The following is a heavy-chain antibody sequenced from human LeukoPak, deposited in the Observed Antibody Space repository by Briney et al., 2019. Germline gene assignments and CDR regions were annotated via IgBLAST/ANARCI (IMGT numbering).Heavy chain of an antibody. Sequence: PGGSLRLSCAASGFTFSSYWMHWVRQAPGKGLVWVSRINSDGSSTSYADSVKGRFTISRDNAKNLLYLQMNSLSAEDTALYYCARKQVWSRFDESYYMDVWGKGTTVIVSS. D-gene: IGHD5-18*01. J-gene: IGHJ6*03. V-gene: IGHV3-74*01. CDR2: INSDGSST. CDR1: GFTFSSYW. CDR3: ARKQVWSRFDESYYMDV.